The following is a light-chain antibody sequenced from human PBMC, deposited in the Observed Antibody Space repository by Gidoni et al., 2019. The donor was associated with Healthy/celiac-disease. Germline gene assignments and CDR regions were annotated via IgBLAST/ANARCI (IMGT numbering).Light chain of an antibody. Sequence: QSVLTQPPSVSGAPGQRVTISCTGSSSNIGAGYDVHWYQQLPGTAPELLICGNSNRPSGVPDRFSGSKSGTSASLAITGLQAEDEADYYCQSYDSSLSALYVFGTGTKVTVL. CDR3: QSYDSSLSALYV. CDR2: GNS. CDR1: SSNIGAGYD. V-gene: IGLV1-40*01. J-gene: IGLJ1*01.